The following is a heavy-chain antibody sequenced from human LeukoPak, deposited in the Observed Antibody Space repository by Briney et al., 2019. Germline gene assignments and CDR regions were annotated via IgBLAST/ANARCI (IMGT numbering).Heavy chain of an antibody. CDR3: AAGSDSYYFDY. Sequence: GESLKISCKGSGHRFTSYWIGWVRQMLGKGLEWMGIIYPGDSHTRYNPSFQGQVTISADKSISTAYLQWSSLKASDTAMYYCAAGSDSYYFDYWGQGTLVTVSS. D-gene: IGHD3-10*01. V-gene: IGHV5-51*01. CDR1: GHRFTSYW. CDR2: IYPGDSHT. J-gene: IGHJ4*02.